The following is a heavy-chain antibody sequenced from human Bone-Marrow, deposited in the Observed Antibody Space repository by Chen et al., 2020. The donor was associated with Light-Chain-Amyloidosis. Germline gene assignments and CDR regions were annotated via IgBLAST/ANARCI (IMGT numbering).Heavy chain of an antibody. CDR1: GLICSRFW. D-gene: IGHD3-16*02. CDR2: IKQNGTER. Sequence: EVQLLESGGGLVQPGESLTLSCVASGLICSRFWMTWVRQRPGKGLEWVANIKQNGTERYYVDSVKGRFTISRDNTKNSVYLQMNTLRAEDTAVYYCARANYWGSYRYNAQGFDYWGRGTLVTVSS. J-gene: IGHJ4*02. V-gene: IGHV3-7*03. CDR3: ARANYWGSYRYNAQGFDY.